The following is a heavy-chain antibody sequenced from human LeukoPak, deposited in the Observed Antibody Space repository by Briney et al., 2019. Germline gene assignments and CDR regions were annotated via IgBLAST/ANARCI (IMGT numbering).Heavy chain of an antibody. J-gene: IGHJ3*02. CDR1: GFTFSSYA. D-gene: IGHD7-27*01. Sequence: GGSLRLSCAASGFTFSSYAMHWVRQAPGKGLEWVAVISYDGSNKYYADSVKGRFTISRDNSKNTLYLQMNSLRAEDTAVYYCARPSWDDAFDIWGQGTMVTVSS. CDR3: ARPSWDDAFDI. CDR2: ISYDGSNK. V-gene: IGHV3-30-3*01.